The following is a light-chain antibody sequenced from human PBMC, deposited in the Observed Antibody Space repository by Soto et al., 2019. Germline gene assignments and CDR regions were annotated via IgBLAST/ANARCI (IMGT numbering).Light chain of an antibody. J-gene: IGKJ5*01. Sequence: DIQMTQSPSSLSASVGDRVTITCQASQDISNYLNWYQQKPGKASKLLIYDASNLETEVPSRFSGSGSGTDFTFTISSLQPEDIATYYCQQYDNLPHTFGQGTRLEIK. CDR1: QDISNY. V-gene: IGKV1-33*01. CDR2: DAS. CDR3: QQYDNLPHT.